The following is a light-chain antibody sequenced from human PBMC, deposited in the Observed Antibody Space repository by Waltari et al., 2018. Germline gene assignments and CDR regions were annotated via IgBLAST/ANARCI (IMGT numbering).Light chain of an antibody. CDR1: QNVGTK. V-gene: IGKV3-15*01. CDR3: LQYHYWPPWT. J-gene: IGKJ1*01. CDR2: DAF. Sequence: IEMTQSPATLSVSPGERATLSCRASQNVGTKLAWYQQKPGLAPRLLTYDAFTRATGIPARFSGSGSGTEFTLTISSLQSEDLALYHCLQYHYWPPWTFGQGTKVEVK.